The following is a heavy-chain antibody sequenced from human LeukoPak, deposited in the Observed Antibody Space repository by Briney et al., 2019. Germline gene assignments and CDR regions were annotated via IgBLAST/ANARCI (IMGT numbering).Heavy chain of an antibody. J-gene: IGHJ4*02. CDR3: ARGIYDSSGFRDYFDY. Sequence: SGTLSLTCAVSGGSISSSNWWSWVRQPPGKGLEWIGEIYHSGSTNYNPSLKSRVTISVDKSKNQFSLKLSSVTAADTAVYYRARGIYDSSGFRDYFDYWGQGTLVTVSS. CDR2: IYHSGST. CDR1: GGSISSSNW. D-gene: IGHD3-22*01. V-gene: IGHV4-4*02.